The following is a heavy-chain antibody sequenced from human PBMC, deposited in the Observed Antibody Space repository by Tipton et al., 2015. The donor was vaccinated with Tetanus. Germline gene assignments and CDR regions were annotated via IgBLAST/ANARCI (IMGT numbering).Heavy chain of an antibody. V-gene: IGHV3-7*03. CDR1: GFTFSYYW. D-gene: IGHD7-27*01. CDR2: IRHDGSYI. Sequence: SLRLSCAASGFTFSYYWMSWVRQVPGKGLEWVANIRHDGSYIYYVDSMKGRFTISRDNAKNSLYLQMSSLRAEDTAVYYCARVTDLAGRSFDFWGRGTLVTVSS. J-gene: IGHJ4*02. CDR3: ARVTDLAGRSFDF.